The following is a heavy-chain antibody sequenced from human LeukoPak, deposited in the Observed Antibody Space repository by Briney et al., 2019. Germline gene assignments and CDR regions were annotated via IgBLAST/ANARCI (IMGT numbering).Heavy chain of an antibody. D-gene: IGHD6-19*01. CDR1: GYSFTSYW. J-gene: IGHJ4*02. V-gene: IGHV5-51*01. Sequence: GESLRISCRGSGYSFTSYWIGWVRPRSREGLELIGIIYPGDSDTRYSPSFQGQVTISADKSISTAYLQWSSLKASDTAMYYCARLYSTVAGIDYWGQGTLVTVSS. CDR2: IYPGDSDT. CDR3: ARLYSTVAGIDY.